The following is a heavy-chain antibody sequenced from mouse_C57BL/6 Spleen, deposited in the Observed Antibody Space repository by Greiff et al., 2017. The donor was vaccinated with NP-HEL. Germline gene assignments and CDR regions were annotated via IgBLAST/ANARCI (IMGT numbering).Heavy chain of an antibody. CDR3: ARSGNDYDRADY. CDR2: INPYNGGT. V-gene: IGHV1-19*01. CDR1: GYTFTDYY. Sequence: SGPVLVKPGASVKMSCKASGYTFTDYYMNWVKQSHGKSLEWIGVINPYNGGTSYNQKFKGKATLTVDKSSSTAYMELNSLTSEDSAVYYCARSGNDYDRADYWGQGTTLTVSS. J-gene: IGHJ2*01. D-gene: IGHD2-4*01.